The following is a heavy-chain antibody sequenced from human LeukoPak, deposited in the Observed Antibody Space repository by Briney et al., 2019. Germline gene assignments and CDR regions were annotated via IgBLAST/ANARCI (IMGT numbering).Heavy chain of an antibody. CDR3: ARPVAGNWFDP. J-gene: IGHJ5*02. CDR1: GYTFISYD. Sequence: GSVKVSCKASGYTFISYDINWVRQATGQGLEWMGWMNPNSGNTGYAQKFQGRVTMTRNTSISTAYMELSSLRSEDTAVYYCARPVAGNWFDPWGQGTLVTVSS. V-gene: IGHV1-8*01. D-gene: IGHD6-19*01. CDR2: MNPNSGNT.